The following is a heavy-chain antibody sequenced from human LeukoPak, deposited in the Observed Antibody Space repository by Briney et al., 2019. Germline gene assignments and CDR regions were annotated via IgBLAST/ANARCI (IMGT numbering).Heavy chain of an antibody. CDR3: ARDLDGGSSFDY. V-gene: IGHV1-2*02. CDR1: GYTFTGHY. J-gene: IGHJ4*02. D-gene: IGHD4-23*01. Sequence: ASVKVSCKASGYTFTGHYMHWVRQAPGQGLEWMGWINPNSGGTNYAQKFRGRVTMTRDASISTAYMELSRLRSDDTAVYYCARDLDGGSSFDYWGQGTLVTVSS. CDR2: INPNSGGT.